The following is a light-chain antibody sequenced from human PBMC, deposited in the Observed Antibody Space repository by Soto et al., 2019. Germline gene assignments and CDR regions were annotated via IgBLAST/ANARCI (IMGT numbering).Light chain of an antibody. Sequence: EIVLTQSPGTLSLSLGERATLSCRASQSVSSSYLACYQQQRGQAPRLLIYGASSRAAGIPDRFSGSGSGTDFTLTISRLQPDDFVVYYCQQYRSTPPYTFGQGTKLEIK. CDR2: GAS. J-gene: IGKJ2*01. CDR1: QSVSSSY. V-gene: IGKV3-20*01. CDR3: QQYRSTPPYT.